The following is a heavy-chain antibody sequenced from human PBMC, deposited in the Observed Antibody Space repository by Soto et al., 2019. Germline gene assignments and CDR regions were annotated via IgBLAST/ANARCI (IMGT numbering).Heavy chain of an antibody. CDR3: ATYGSGSYKPTTFDY. CDR1: GGSISSGGYY. CDR2: IFYSGST. J-gene: IGHJ4*02. D-gene: IGHD3-10*01. V-gene: IGHV4-31*03. Sequence: QVQLQESGPGLVKPSQTLSLTCTVSGGSISSGGYYWSWIRQLPGKGLEWIGYIFYSGSTYYNPSLKSRVTISVDTSKNQFSLKLSSVTAADTAVYYCATYGSGSYKPTTFDYWGQGPLVTVSS.